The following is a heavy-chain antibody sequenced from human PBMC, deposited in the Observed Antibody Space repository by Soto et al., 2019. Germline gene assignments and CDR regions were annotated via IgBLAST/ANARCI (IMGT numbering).Heavy chain of an antibody. V-gene: IGHV4-28*01. J-gene: IGHJ3*02. CDR2: IYYSGST. Sequence: SETLSLTCAVSGYSISSSNWWGWIRQPPGKGLEWIGYIYYSGSTYYNPSLKSRVTMSVDTSKNQFSLKLSSVTAVDTAVYYCARRGSGWYGDAFDIWGQGTMVTVSS. D-gene: IGHD6-19*01. CDR1: GYSISSSNW. CDR3: ARRGSGWYGDAFDI.